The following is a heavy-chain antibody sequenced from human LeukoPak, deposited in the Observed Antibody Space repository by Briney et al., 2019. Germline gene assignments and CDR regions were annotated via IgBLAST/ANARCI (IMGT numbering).Heavy chain of an antibody. D-gene: IGHD3-3*01. CDR2: INHSGST. CDR1: GGSFSGYY. Sequence: PSETLSLTCAVYGGSFSGYYWSWIRQPPGKGLEWIGEINHSGSTNYNPTLKSRVTISVDTSKNQFSLKLSSVTAADTAVYYCARFFYDFWSGYSRFDYWGQGTLVTVSS. V-gene: IGHV4-34*01. CDR3: ARFFYDFWSGYSRFDY. J-gene: IGHJ4*02.